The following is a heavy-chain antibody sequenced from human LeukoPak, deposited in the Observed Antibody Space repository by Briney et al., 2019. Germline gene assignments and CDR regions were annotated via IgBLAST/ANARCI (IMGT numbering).Heavy chain of an antibody. CDR3: ARVRGYYDSSGYYYGRWAFDI. J-gene: IGHJ3*02. V-gene: IGHV4-34*01. CDR2: INHSGST. D-gene: IGHD3-22*01. CDR1: GGSFSGYY. Sequence: SETLSLTCAVYGGSFSGYYWSWIRQPPGKGLEWIGEINHSGSTNYNPSLKSRVTISVDTSKNQFSLKLSSVTAADTAVYYCARVRGYYDSSGYYYGRWAFDIWGQGTMVTVSS.